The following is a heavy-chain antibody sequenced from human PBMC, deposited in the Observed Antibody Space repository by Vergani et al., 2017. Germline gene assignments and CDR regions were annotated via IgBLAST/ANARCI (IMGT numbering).Heavy chain of an antibody. CDR3: ARSVVITKFYYYYYMDV. Sequence: QVQLQESGPGLVKPSETLSLTCTVSGGSISSYYWSWIRQPPGKGLEWIGYIYYSGSTNYNPSLKSRVTISVDTSKNQFSLKLSSVTAADTAVYYCARSVVITKFYYYYYMDVWGKGP. D-gene: IGHD3-22*01. CDR1: GGSISSYY. V-gene: IGHV4-59*01. CDR2: IYYSGST. J-gene: IGHJ6*03.